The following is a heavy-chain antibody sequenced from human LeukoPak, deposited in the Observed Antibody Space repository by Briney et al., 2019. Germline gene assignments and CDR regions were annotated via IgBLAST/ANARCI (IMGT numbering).Heavy chain of an antibody. V-gene: IGHV4-34*01. J-gene: IGHJ4*02. CDR1: GGSFSGYY. Sequence: SETLSLTCAVYGGSFSGYYWSWIRQPPGKGLEWIGEINHSGSTNYNPSLKSRVTISVDTSKNQFSLKLSSVTAADTAVYYCAKDEGIAGRPRGLDYWGQGTLVTASS. CDR3: AKDEGIAGRPRGLDY. D-gene: IGHD6-13*01. CDR2: INHSGST.